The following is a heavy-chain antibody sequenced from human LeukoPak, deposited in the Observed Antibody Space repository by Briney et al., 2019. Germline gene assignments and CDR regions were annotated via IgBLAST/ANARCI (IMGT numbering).Heavy chain of an antibody. J-gene: IGHJ5*02. CDR1: GGSISSYC. V-gene: IGHV4-59*01. CDR3: ARGQQPFDP. Sequence: SETLSLTCAVSGGSISSYCWSWIRQPPGKGLEWIGYIYYSGSTNYNPSLKSRVTISVDTSKNQFSLKLSSVTAADTAVYYCARGQQPFDPWGQGTLVTVSS. CDR2: IYYSGST. D-gene: IGHD1-1*01.